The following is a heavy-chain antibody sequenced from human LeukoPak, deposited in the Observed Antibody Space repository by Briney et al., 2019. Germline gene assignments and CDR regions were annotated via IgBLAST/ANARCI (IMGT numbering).Heavy chain of an antibody. Sequence: GGSLRLSCAASGFTFSSFEMNWVRQAPGKGLEWVSYISSSGRTTYYADSVKGRFTISRDNAKNSLYLKMNSLRAEDTAVYYCAAYYYDSSGYNRNYYYYGMDVWGQGTTVTVSS. J-gene: IGHJ6*02. D-gene: IGHD3-22*01. CDR3: AAYYYDSSGYNRNYYYYGMDV. CDR2: ISSSGRTT. V-gene: IGHV3-48*03. CDR1: GFTFSSFE.